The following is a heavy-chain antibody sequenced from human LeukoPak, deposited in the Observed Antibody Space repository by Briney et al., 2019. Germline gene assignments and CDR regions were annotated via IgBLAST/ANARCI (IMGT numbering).Heavy chain of an antibody. D-gene: IGHD6-13*01. V-gene: IGHV4-4*09. CDR1: GGSISSYY. CDR3: ARISLAAAVSW. Sequence: SETLSLTCTVSGGSISSYYWSWIRQPPGKGLEWIGYIYTSGSTNYNPSLKSRVTISVDTSKNQFSLKLSSVTAADTAVYYCARISLAAAVSWWGQGTLVTVSS. J-gene: IGHJ4*02. CDR2: IYTSGST.